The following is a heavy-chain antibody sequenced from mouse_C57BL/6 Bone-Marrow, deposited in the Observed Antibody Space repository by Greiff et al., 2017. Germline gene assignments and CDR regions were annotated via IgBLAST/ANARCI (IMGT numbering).Heavy chain of an antibody. V-gene: IGHV1-59*01. J-gene: IGHJ2*01. CDR3: ASYYGSSYYFDY. Sequence: QVQLQQSGAELVRPGTSVKLSCKASGYTFTSYWMHWVKQRPGQGLEWIGVIDPSDSYTNYNQKFKGKATLTVDTSSSTAYMQRSSLTSEDSAVYYCASYYGSSYYFDYWGQGTTRTVSS. CDR2: IDPSDSYT. D-gene: IGHD1-1*01. CDR1: GYTFTSYW.